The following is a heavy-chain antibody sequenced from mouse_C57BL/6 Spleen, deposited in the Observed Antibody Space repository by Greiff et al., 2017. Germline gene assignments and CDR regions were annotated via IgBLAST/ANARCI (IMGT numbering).Heavy chain of an antibody. V-gene: IGHV1-7*01. CDR1: GYTFTSYW. CDR3: AGEAYSNFPMDD. CDR2: INPSSGYT. Sequence: VQLQQSGAELAKPGASVKLSCKASGYTFTSYWMHWVKQRPGQGLEWIGYINPSSGYTKYNQKFKDKATLTADKSSSTAYMQQSSLTYEDSAVYYCAGEAYSNFPMDDWGQGTSVTVSS. D-gene: IGHD2-5*01. J-gene: IGHJ4*01.